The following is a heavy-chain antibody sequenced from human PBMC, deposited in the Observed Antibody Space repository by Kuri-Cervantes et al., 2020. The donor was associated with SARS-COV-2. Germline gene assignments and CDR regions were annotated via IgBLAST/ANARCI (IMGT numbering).Heavy chain of an antibody. V-gene: IGHV3-30*18. CDR3: AKDLLLYHNYYYGMDV. Sequence: GGSLRLSCAASGFTFSSYGMHWVRQAPGKGLEWVAVISYDGGNKYYADSVKGRFTISRDNSKNTLYLQMNSLRAEDTAVYYCAKDLLLYHNYYYGMDVWGQGTTVTVSS. CDR2: ISYDGGNK. CDR1: GFTFSSYG. J-gene: IGHJ6*02. D-gene: IGHD3-3*01.